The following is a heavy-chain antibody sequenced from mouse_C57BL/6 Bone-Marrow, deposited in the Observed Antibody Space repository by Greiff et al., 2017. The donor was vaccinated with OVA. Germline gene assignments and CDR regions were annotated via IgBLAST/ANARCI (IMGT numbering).Heavy chain of an antibody. Sequence: EVKLVESGGDLVKPGGSLKLSCAASGFTFSSYGMSWVRQTPDKRLEWVATISSGGSYTYYPDSVKGRFTISRDNAKNTLYLKMSSLKSEDTAMYYCAKLYDYDWYFGVWGTGTTVTVAT. D-gene: IGHD2-4*01. J-gene: IGHJ1*03. V-gene: IGHV5-6*01. CDR1: GFTFSSYG. CDR3: AKLYDYDWYFGV. CDR2: ISSGGSYT.